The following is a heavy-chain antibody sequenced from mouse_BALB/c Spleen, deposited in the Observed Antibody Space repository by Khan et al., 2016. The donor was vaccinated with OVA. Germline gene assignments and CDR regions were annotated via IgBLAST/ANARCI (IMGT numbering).Heavy chain of an antibody. CDR2: ISYSGNT. V-gene: IGHV3-2*02. D-gene: IGHD1-1*01. J-gene: IGHJ2*01. CDR3: ARVYGGDFDY. Sequence: VQLQESGPGLVKPSQSLSLTCTVTGYSITSDYAWNWIRQFPGNKLEWMGFISYSGNTNYNPSLQSRISITRDTSKNQFFLQLNSVTTEDTATYYCARVYGGDFDYWGQGTTLTVSS. CDR1: GYSITSDYA.